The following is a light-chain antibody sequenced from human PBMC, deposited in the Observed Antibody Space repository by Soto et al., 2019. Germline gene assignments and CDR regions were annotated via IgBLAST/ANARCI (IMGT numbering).Light chain of an antibody. CDR2: GAF. Sequence: EIVMSQSPATLSVSPGERATLSCRASQSVASNLAWYQLKPGQAPRLLMFGAFTRATGIPARFSGSGSGTEFTLTISSLQSEDFAVYYCQQRSDWPITFGQGTRLEIK. CDR1: QSVASN. J-gene: IGKJ5*01. CDR3: QQRSDWPIT. V-gene: IGKV3-15*01.